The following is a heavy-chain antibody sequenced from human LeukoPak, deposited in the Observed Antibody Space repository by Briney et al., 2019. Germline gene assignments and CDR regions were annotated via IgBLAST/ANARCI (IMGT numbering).Heavy chain of an antibody. D-gene: IGHD6-6*01. CDR2: MNPNSGNT. J-gene: IGHJ3*02. CDR3: AREVVPKMPAFDI. CDR1: GGTFSSYA. Sequence: GASVKVPCKASGGTFSSYAINWVRQATGQGLEWMGWMNPNSGNTGYAQKFQGRVTMTRNTSISTAYMELSSLRSEDTAVYYCAREVVPKMPAFDIWGQGTLVTVSS. V-gene: IGHV1-8*02.